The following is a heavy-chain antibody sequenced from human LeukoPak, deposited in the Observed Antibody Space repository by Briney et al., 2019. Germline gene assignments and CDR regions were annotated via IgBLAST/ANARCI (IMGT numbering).Heavy chain of an antibody. CDR1: GGSISSGSYY. V-gene: IGHV4-61*02. CDR3: ARQVEMATIDAFDI. CDR2: IYTSGST. D-gene: IGHD5-24*01. Sequence: SETLSLTCTVSGGSISSGSYYWSWIRQPAGKGLEWIGRIYTSGSTNYNPSLKSRVTISVDTSKNQFSLKLSSVTAADTAVYYCARQVEMATIDAFDIRGQGTMVTVSS. J-gene: IGHJ3*02.